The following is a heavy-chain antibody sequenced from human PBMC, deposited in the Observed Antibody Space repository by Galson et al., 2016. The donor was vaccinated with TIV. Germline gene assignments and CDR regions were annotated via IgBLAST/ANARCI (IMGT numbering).Heavy chain of an antibody. V-gene: IGHV4-4*07. CDR2: IFTDGTT. CDR3: ATVNTNSRKYFDY. CDR1: GGSVSRYY. D-gene: IGHD5-18*01. J-gene: IGHJ4*02. Sequence: TLSLPCSVSGGSVSRYYWSWVRQSPGKGLEWIGRIFTDGTTTYNPSLKSRVAISVDTSRRQFSLRLRSVTAADTALYYCATVNTNSRKYFDYWGQGIQVTVS.